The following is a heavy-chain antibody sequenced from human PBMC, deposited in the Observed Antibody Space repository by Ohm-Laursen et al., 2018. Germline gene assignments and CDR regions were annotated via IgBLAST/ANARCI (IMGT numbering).Heavy chain of an antibody. J-gene: IGHJ4*02. CDR2: IYYSGST. V-gene: IGHV4-61*01. Sequence: SETLSLTCTVSGGSVSSGSYYWSWIRQPPGKGLEWIGSIYYSGSTNYNPSLKSRVTISVDTSKNQFSLKLSSVTAADTALYYCARVSSTLYPSDYWGQGTLVTVSS. CDR3: ARVSSTLYPSDY. D-gene: IGHD6-13*01. CDR1: GGSVSSGSYY.